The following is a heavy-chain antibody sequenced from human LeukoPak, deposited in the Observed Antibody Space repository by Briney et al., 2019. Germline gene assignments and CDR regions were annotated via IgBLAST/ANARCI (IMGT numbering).Heavy chain of an antibody. CDR1: GFTFGDYA. CDR2: IRSKAYGGTT. V-gene: IGHV3-49*04. CDR3: SYGSARGYYYYYMDV. D-gene: IGHD3-10*01. J-gene: IGHJ6*03. Sequence: QSGGSLRLSCTASGFTFGDYAMSWVRQAPGKGLEWVGFIRSKAYGGTTEYAASVKGRFTISRDDSKSIAYLQMNSLKTEDTAVYYCSYGSARGYYYYYMDVWGKGTTVTVSS.